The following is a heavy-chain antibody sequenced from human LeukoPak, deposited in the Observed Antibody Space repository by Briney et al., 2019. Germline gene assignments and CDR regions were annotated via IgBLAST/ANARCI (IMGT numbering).Heavy chain of an antibody. Sequence: ASVKVSCKASGYTFTGYYMHWVRQAPGQGLEWMGWINPNSGGTNYAQKFQGRVTMTRDTSISTAYMELSGLRSDDTAVYYCARSLRSGGSDPLQNWFDPWGQGTLVTVSS. V-gene: IGHV1-2*02. D-gene: IGHD2-15*01. CDR2: INPNSGGT. CDR1: GYTFTGYY. J-gene: IGHJ5*02. CDR3: ARSLRSGGSDPLQNWFDP.